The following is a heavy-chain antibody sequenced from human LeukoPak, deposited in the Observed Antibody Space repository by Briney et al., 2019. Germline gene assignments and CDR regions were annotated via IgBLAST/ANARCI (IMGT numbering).Heavy chain of an antibody. CDR2: IYSGGST. D-gene: IGHD6-13*01. J-gene: IGHJ4*02. CDR3: ARDYSSSWLN. V-gene: IGHV3-53*01. CDR1: GFTVSSNY. Sequence: PGGSLRLSCAASGFTVSSNYMSWVRQAPGKGLEWVSIIYSGGSTYYADSVKGRFTISRDNSKNTLYLQMNSLRAEDTAVYYCARDYSSSWLNWGQGTLVTVSS.